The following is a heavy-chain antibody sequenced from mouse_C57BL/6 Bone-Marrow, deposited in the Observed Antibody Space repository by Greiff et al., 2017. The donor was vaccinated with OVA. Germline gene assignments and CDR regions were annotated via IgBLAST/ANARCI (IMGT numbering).Heavy chain of an antibody. Sequence: QVQLQQPGAELVRPGTSVKVSCKASGYAFTNYLIEWVKQRPGQGLEWIGVINPGSGGTNYNEKFKGKATLTADKSSSTAYMQLSILTSEDAAVYFCARWSTAVVDYWGQGTTLTVSS. CDR1: GYAFTNYL. V-gene: IGHV1-54*01. D-gene: IGHD2-1*01. J-gene: IGHJ2*01. CDR3: ARWSTAVVDY. CDR2: INPGSGGT.